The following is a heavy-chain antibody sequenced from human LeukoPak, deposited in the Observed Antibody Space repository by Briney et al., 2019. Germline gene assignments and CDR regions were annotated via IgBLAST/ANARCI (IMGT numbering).Heavy chain of an antibody. Sequence: GASVKVSCKAAGYSFTSYDINWGRQATGQGLEWMGWMNPNSGNTGYAQKFQGRVTMTRNTSISPAYMELSSLRSEDTAVYYCARGYGLAAGTEFYDYWGQGTLVTVSS. J-gene: IGHJ4*02. D-gene: IGHD6-13*01. V-gene: IGHV1-8*01. CDR2: MNPNSGNT. CDR1: GYSFTSYD. CDR3: ARGYGLAAGTEFYDY.